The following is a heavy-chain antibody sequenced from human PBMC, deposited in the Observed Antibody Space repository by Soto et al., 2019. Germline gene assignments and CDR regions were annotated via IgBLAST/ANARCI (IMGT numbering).Heavy chain of an antibody. CDR2: IGGSGGSI. CDR3: ARDLAWAFDP. CDR1: GFTFSTFS. Sequence: CLRLSCAASGFTFSTFSMNWVRQAPGKGLEWLSYIGGSGGSISYADSVKGRFTISRDNGKNTLYLQMSSLRDEDTAVYYCARDLAWAFDPWGQGALVTVSS. J-gene: IGHJ5*02. V-gene: IGHV3-48*02. D-gene: IGHD1-26*01.